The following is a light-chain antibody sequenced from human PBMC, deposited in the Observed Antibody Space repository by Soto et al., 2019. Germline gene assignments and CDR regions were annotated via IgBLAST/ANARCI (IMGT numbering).Light chain of an antibody. CDR1: SSDVGGYNF. Sequence: QSALTQPASVSGSPGQSITISCTGTSSDVGGYNFVSWYQQYPGRAPKLMIYDVSNRPSGVSNRFYGSKSGNTASLTISGLQAEDEAYYHCMSYASSATYIFGTGTKLTVL. CDR2: DVS. J-gene: IGLJ1*01. CDR3: MSYASSATYI. V-gene: IGLV2-14*03.